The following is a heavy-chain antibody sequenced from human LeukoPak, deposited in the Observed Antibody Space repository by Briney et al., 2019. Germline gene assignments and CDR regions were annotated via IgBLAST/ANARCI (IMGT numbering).Heavy chain of an antibody. V-gene: IGHV1-8*03. CDR3: ARLWFGGQRVFDY. D-gene: IGHD3-10*01. CDR1: GGTFSSYA. CDR2: MNPNSGNT. J-gene: IGHJ4*02. Sequence: ASVKVSCKASGGTFSSYAINWVRQATGQGLEWMGWMNPNSGNTGYAQKFQGRVTITRNTSISTAYMELSSLRSEDTAVYYCARLWFGGQRVFDYWGQGTLVTVSS.